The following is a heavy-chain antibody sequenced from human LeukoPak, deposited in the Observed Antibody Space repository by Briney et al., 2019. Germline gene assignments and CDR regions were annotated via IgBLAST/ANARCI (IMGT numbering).Heavy chain of an antibody. CDR2: ISYDGSNK. CDR1: GFTFSSYA. CDR3: AKSLYGGCDY. Sequence: PGGSLRLSCAASGFTFSSYAMHWVRQAPGKGLDWVAVISYDGSNKYYADSVKGRFTIFRDNSKNTVYLQMNSLRVEDTAVYYCAKSLYGGCDYWGQGTVVTVSS. D-gene: IGHD3-16*02. V-gene: IGHV3-30-3*02. J-gene: IGHJ4*02.